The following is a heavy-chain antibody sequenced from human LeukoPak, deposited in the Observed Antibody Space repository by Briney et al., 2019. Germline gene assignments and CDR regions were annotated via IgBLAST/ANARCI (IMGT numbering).Heavy chain of an antibody. CDR3: ARDSGYSSGQKEY. V-gene: IGHV1-2*02. J-gene: IGHJ4*02. D-gene: IGHD6-19*01. Sequence: ASVKVSCKASGYTFTGYYMHWVRQAPGQGLEWMGWINPNSGGTNYAQKCQGRVTMTRDTSISTAYMELSRLRSDDTAVYYCARDSGYSSGQKEYWGQGTLVTVSS. CDR1: GYTFTGYY. CDR2: INPNSGGT.